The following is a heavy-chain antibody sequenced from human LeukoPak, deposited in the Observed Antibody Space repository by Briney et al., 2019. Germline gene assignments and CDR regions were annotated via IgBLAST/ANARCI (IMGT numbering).Heavy chain of an antibody. CDR3: ARGDNSAFDI. Sequence: GGSLRLSCTASGFTFRSYRMNWVRQAPGKGLEWVASIKQGESERYYVDSVNGRFTISRDNAKNSLYLQMNSLRAEDTAVYYCARGDNSAFDIWGQGTMVTVSS. CDR1: GFTFRSYR. V-gene: IGHV3-7*04. CDR2: IKQGESER. J-gene: IGHJ3*02. D-gene: IGHD3-22*01.